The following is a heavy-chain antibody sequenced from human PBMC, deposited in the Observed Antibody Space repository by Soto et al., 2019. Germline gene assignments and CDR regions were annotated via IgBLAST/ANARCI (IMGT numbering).Heavy chain of an antibody. J-gene: IGHJ3*02. Sequence: GESLKISCKGSGYSFTSYWIGWVRQMPGKGLEWMGIIYPGDSDTRYSPSFQGQVTISADKSISTAYLQWSSLKASDTAMYYCARHGGDITGDDAFDIWGQGTMVTVSS. CDR3: ARHGGDITGDDAFDI. CDR1: GYSFTSYW. D-gene: IGHD7-27*01. V-gene: IGHV5-51*01. CDR2: IYPGDSDT.